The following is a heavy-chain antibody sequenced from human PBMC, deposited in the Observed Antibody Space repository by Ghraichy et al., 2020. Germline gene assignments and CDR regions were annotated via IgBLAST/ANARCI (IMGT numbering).Heavy chain of an antibody. CDR2: INHSGST. CDR1: GGSFSGYY. Sequence: SETLSLTCAVYGGSFSGYYWSWIRQPPGKGLEWIGEINHSGSTNYNPSLKSRVTISVDTSKNQFSLKLSSVTAADTAVYYCARGGIAAGGMSLGAYYYYGMDVWGQGTTVTVSS. CDR3: ARGGIAAGGMSLGAYYYYGMDV. D-gene: IGHD6-13*01. V-gene: IGHV4-34*01. J-gene: IGHJ6*02.